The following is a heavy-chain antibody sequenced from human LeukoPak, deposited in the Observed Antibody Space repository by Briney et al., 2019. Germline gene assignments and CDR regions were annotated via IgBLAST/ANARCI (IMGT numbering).Heavy chain of an antibody. D-gene: IGHD3-16*01. CDR2: VNHGGNT. CDR3: ARAAWNGGGGFDP. J-gene: IGHJ5*02. V-gene: IGHV4-34*01. CDR1: NGSFSGYY. Sequence: SETLSLTCAVYNGSFSGYYWSWIRQSPGKGLEWIGEVNHGGNTNYNPSLRSRVTISVDTSKNHFSLNLRSVTAADTAVYNCARAAWNGGGGFDPWGQGTLVTVSS.